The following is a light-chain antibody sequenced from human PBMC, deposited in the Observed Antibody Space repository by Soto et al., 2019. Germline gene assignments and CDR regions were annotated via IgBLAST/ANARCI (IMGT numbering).Light chain of an antibody. CDR3: QQRSSWPPIT. V-gene: IGKV3-11*01. CDR1: QYISSD. J-gene: IGKJ5*01. Sequence: EIVLTQSPATLSLSPGERDTLSCRASQYISSDLAWYQHKPGQAPRLLIYDASDRATGIPARFSGSGSGTDFTLTISDLEPEDFAIYYCQQRSSWPPITFGQGTRLEIK. CDR2: DAS.